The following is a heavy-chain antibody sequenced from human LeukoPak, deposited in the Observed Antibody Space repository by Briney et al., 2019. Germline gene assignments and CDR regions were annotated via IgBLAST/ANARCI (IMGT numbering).Heavy chain of an antibody. D-gene: IGHD2-21*02. Sequence: GGSLRLSCAASGFTFSSYAMSWVRQAPGKGLEWVSAISGSGGSTYYADSVKGRFTISRDNSKNTLYLQMNSLRAEDTAVYYCAKGLAYCGGDCCRYDAFDIWGQGTMVTVSS. J-gene: IGHJ3*02. CDR3: AKGLAYCGGDCCRYDAFDI. CDR1: GFTFSSYA. V-gene: IGHV3-23*01. CDR2: ISGSGGST.